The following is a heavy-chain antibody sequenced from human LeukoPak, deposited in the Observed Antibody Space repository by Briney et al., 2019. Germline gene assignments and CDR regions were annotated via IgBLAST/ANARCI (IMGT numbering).Heavy chain of an antibody. V-gene: IGHV3-53*01. CDR3: ASGSGSYRTPYYYMDV. D-gene: IGHD3-10*01. J-gene: IGHJ6*03. CDR1: GFTVSSNY. CDR2: IYSGGST. Sequence: GGSLRLSCAASGFTVSSNYMSWVRQAPGKGLEWVSVIYSGGSTYYADSVKGRFTISRDNSKNTLYLQMNSLRAEDTAVYCCASGSGSYRTPYYYMDVWGTGTTVTVSS.